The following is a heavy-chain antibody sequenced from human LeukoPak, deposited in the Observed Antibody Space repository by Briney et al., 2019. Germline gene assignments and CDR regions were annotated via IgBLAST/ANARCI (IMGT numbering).Heavy chain of an antibody. CDR3: PELGITMIGGV. J-gene: IGHJ6*04. Sequence: GGSLRLSCAASGFTFSSYDMTWVRQAPGKGLEGVSYIRSSGSTIYYADSVKGRFTISRDNAKNSLYLQMNSLRAEDTAVYYCPELGITMIGGVWGKGTTVTISS. D-gene: IGHD3-10*02. V-gene: IGHV3-48*03. CDR2: IRSSGSTI. CDR1: GFTFSSYD.